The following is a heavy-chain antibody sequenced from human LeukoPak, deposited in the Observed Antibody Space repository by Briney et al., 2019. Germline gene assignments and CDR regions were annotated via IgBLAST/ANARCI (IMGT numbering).Heavy chain of an antibody. J-gene: IGHJ4*02. CDR2: IISDGSTT. CDR3: TKIHSLPFVGYY. V-gene: IGHV3-74*01. CDR1: VFTFRRYW. D-gene: IGHD3-16*01. Sequence: GGSLRLSCVLSVFTFRRYWMDSGSQTPGKGLVWVSRIISDGSTTNYADSVKGRFTISRDNAKNTLYLQMNSLRVEDTAMYYYTKIHSLPFVGYYWGQGTLVTVSS.